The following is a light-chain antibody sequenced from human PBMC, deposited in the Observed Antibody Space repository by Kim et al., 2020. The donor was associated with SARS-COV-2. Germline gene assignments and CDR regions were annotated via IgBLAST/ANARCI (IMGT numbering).Light chain of an antibody. CDR2: GAS. CDR3: QQFGSSPFS. V-gene: IGKV3-20*01. CDR1: QSVNSDS. Sequence: LSPGERATLSCRASQSVNSDSLAWYQQKHGQAPWLLIFGASNRATGIPDRFSGGGSGTDFTLTISRVEPEDFAVYYCQQFGSSPFSFGQGTKLEI. J-gene: IGKJ2*03.